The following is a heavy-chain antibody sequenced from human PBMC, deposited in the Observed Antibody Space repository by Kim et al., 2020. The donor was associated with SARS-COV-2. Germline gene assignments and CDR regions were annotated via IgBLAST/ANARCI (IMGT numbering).Heavy chain of an antibody. CDR3: AKELAFYYGMDV. J-gene: IGHJ6*02. CDR1: GFTFSSYA. D-gene: IGHD6-13*01. CDR2: IYSGGSST. V-gene: IGHV3-23*03. Sequence: GGSLRLSCAASGFTFSSYAMSWVRQAPGKGLEWVSVIYSGGSSTYYADSVKGRFTISRDNSKNTLYLQMNSLRAEDTAVYYCAKELAFYYGMDVWGQGTTVTVSS.